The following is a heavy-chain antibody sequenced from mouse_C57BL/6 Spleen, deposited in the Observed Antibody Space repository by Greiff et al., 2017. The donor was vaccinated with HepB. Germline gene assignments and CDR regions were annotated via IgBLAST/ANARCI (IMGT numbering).Heavy chain of an antibody. Sequence: VQLQQSGAELVKPGASVKMSCKASGYTFTSYWITWVKQRPGPGLEWIGDIYPGSGSTNYNEKFKSKATLTVDTSSSTAYMQLSSLPSEDSAVYNCARREGLRRFFDYWGQGTTLTVSS. CDR3: ARREGLRRFFDY. J-gene: IGHJ2*01. D-gene: IGHD2-4*01. CDR1: GYTFTSYW. CDR2: IYPGSGST. V-gene: IGHV1-55*01.